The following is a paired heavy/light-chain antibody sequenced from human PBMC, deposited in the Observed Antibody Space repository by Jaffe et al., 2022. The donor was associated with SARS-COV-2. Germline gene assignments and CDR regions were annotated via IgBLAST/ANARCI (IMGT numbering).Heavy chain of an antibody. CDR3: AKVILSLHDAFDV. D-gene: IGHD4-4*01. CDR2: ITGSGGGT. J-gene: IGHJ3*01. V-gene: IGHV3-23*04. CDR1: GFTFSSYA. Sequence: EVQLVESGGGLVQPGGSLRLSCAASGFTFSSYAMTWVRQTPGKGLEWVSLITGSGGGTYYADSVKGRFTISRDNSKNTLFLQMNSLSAEDTALYYCAKVILSLHDAFDVWGQGTMVTVSS.
Light chain of an antibody. Sequence: ERVMTQSPATLSVAPGERATLSCRASQNVYTNLAWYQQKPGQAPRLLIYAASTRATGVPARFSGSGSGTEFTLTISSLQSEDFAVYYCQQYNNWPPLTFGGGTKVEIK. CDR1: QNVYTN. V-gene: IGKV3-15*01. J-gene: IGKJ4*01. CDR3: QQYNNWPPLT. CDR2: AAS.